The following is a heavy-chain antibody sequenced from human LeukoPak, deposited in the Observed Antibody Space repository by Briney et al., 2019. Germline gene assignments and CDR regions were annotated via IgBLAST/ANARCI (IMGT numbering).Heavy chain of an antibody. V-gene: IGHV3-9*01. D-gene: IGHD1-1*01. Sequence: PGRSLRLSCAASGFTFDDYAMHWVRQAPGKGLEWVSGISWNSGSIGYADSVKGRFTISRDNAKNSLYLQMNSLRAEDTALYYCAKRVRYASAFDIWGQGTTVTVSS. CDR2: ISWNSGSI. CDR3: AKRVRYASAFDI. J-gene: IGHJ3*02. CDR1: GFTFDDYA.